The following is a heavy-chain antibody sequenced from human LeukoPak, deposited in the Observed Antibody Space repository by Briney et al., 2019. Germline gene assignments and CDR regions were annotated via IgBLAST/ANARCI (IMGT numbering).Heavy chain of an antibody. CDR3: ARGLRYFDWLLPVSYYYYGMDV. D-gene: IGHD3-9*01. CDR2: ISAYNGNT. J-gene: IGHJ6*02. V-gene: IGHV1-18*01. Sequence: GASVKVSCKASGYTFTSYGISWVRQAPGQGLEWMGWISAYNGNTNYAQKLQGRVTMTTDTSTSTAYMELRSLRSDDTAVYYCARGLRYFDWLLPVSYYYYGMDVWGQGTTVTVSS. CDR1: GYTFTSYG.